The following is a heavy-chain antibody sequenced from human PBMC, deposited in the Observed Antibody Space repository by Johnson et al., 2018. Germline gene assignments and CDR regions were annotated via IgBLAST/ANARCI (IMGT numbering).Heavy chain of an antibody. J-gene: IGHJ6*02. D-gene: IGHD2-8*01. CDR3: ARGAEDILHGMDV. CDR1: GFTFDDYA. V-gene: IGHV3-21*01. CDR2: ISSSSRDI. Sequence: EVQLVESGGGLVQPGRSLRLSCAASGFTFDDYAMHWVRPAPGKGLEWVSFISSSSRDIYYADLVKGRFTISRDNAKKALYLQMNSLRAEDTAVYYCARGAEDILHGMDVWGQGTTVTVSS.